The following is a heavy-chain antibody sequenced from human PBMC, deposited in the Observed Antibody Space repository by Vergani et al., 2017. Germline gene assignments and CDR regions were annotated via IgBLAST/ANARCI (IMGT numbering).Heavy chain of an antibody. Sequence: QVQLVQSGAEVKKPGASVKVSCKASGYTFTSYAMHWVRQAPGQRLEWMGWINAGNGNTKYSQKFQGRVTITRDTSASTAYMELSSLRSEDTAVYYCAKSTGRWLQPDYWGQGTLVTVSS. CDR1: GYTFTSYA. V-gene: IGHV1-3*01. CDR2: INAGNGNT. CDR3: AKSTGRWLQPDY. J-gene: IGHJ4*02. D-gene: IGHD5-24*01.